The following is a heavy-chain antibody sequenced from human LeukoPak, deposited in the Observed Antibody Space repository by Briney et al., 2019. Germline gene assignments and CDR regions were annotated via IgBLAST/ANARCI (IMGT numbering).Heavy chain of an antibody. Sequence: GGSLRLSCAASGFTFSSYWMSWVRQAPGKGLEWVANIKQDGSEKYYVDSVKGRFTISRDNAKNSLYLQMNSLRAEDTAVYYCARGRGMMGAARPGIDAFDIWGQGTMVTVSS. D-gene: IGHD6-6*01. V-gene: IGHV3-7*01. CDR2: IKQDGSEK. J-gene: IGHJ3*02. CDR3: ARGRGMMGAARPGIDAFDI. CDR1: GFTFSSYW.